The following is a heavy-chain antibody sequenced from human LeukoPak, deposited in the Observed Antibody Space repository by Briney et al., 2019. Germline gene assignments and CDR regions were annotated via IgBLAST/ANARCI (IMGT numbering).Heavy chain of an antibody. CDR2: ISGSGIST. D-gene: IGHD4-17*01. Sequence: PGGSLRLSCAASGFTFSTYAMSWVRQAPGKGLEWVSAISGSGISTYYADSVKGRFTISRDNSKNTLYLQMSSLRAEDTAVYYCARANGDYYFDYWGQGTLVTVSS. V-gene: IGHV3-23*01. CDR1: GFTFSTYA. CDR3: ARANGDYYFDY. J-gene: IGHJ4*02.